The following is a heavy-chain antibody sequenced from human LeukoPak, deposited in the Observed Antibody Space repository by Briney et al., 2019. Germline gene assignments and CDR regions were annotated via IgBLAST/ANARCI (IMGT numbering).Heavy chain of an antibody. D-gene: IGHD2-15*01. CDR3: AGLGRWYFAH. Sequence: GGSLRLSCAASGFTFSTYSMNWVRQAPGKGREWGSVIYSVDTTHYSESVKGRFTTARGNSRNPLYLQMHRLRAEDTAVYYCAGLGRWYFAHWGQGTLVTVSS. CDR2: IYSVDTT. V-gene: IGHV3-53*01. CDR1: GFTFSTYS. J-gene: IGHJ4*02.